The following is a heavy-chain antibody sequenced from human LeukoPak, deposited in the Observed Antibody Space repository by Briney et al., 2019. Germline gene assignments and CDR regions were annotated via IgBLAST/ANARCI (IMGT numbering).Heavy chain of an antibody. V-gene: IGHV3-21*01. CDR3: ARDGYSSSWTLREGYYYYGMDV. D-gene: IGHD6-13*01. Sequence: GGSLRLSCAASGFTFSSYSMNWVRQAPGKGLEWVSSISSSSSYIYYADSVKGRFTISRDNAKNSLYLQMNSLRAEDTAVYYCARDGYSSSWTLREGYYYYGMDVWGQGTTVTVSS. J-gene: IGHJ6*02. CDR1: GFTFSSYS. CDR2: ISSSSSYI.